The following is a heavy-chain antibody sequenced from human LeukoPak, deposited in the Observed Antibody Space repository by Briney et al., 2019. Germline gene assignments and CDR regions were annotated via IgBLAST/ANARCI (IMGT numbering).Heavy chain of an antibody. CDR2: ISGSGGST. D-gene: IGHD3-10*01. CDR3: AKDHYGSGSYADY. V-gene: IGHV3-23*01. CDR1: GFTFSSYA. J-gene: IGHJ4*02. Sequence: GGSLRLSCAASGFTFSSYAMSWVRQAPGKGLEWVSAISGSGGSTYYADSVKGRFTISRDNSKNTLYLQMNSLRAEDTAFYYCAKDHYGSGSYADYWGQGTLVTVSS.